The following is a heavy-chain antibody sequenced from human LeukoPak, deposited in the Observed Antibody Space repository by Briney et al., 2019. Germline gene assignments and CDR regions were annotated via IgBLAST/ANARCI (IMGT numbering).Heavy chain of an antibody. CDR1: GYTFTSYA. V-gene: IGHV1-69*13. CDR2: IIPIFGTA. J-gene: IGHJ4*02. D-gene: IGHD3-10*01. CDR3: AREVVVRGVITSYDY. Sequence: SVKVSCKASGYTFTSYAMHWVRQAPGQRLEWMGGIIPIFGTANYAQKFQGRVTITADESTSTAYMELSSLRSEDTAVYYCAREVVVRGVITSYDYWGQGTLVTVSS.